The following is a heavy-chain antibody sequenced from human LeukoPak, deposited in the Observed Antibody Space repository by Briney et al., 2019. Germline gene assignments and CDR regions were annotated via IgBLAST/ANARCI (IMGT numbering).Heavy chain of an antibody. V-gene: IGHV3-48*03. CDR2: ISSSGRTI. J-gene: IGHJ4*02. CDR1: GFTFSSYE. Sequence: GGSLRLSCAASGFTFSSYEMNWVRQAPGKGLEWVPYISSSGRTIYYADSVKGRFTISRDNAENSLYLQMSSLRAEDTAVYYCARHDRWLQFDSWGQGTLVTVSS. CDR3: ARHDRWLQFDS. D-gene: IGHD5-24*01.